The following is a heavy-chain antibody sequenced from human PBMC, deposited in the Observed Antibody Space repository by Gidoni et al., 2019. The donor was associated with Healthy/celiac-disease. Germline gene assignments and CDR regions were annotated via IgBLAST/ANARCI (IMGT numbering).Heavy chain of an antibody. CDR1: GFTLDDYG. CDR2: INWNGGST. V-gene: IGHV3-20*04. D-gene: IGHD3-10*01. J-gene: IGHJ2*01. Sequence: EVQLVESGGGVVRPGGSLRLSCAASGFTLDDYGMSWVRQARGKGLEWVSGINWNGGSTGYADSVKGRFTISRDNAKNSLYLQMNSLRAEDTALYYCARVNHYYGSGSSWYFDLWDRGTLVTVSS. CDR3: ARVNHYYGSGSSWYFDL.